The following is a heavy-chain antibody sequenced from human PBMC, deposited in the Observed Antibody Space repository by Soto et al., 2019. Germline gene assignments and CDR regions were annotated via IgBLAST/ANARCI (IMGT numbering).Heavy chain of an antibody. CDR2: ISLYSDGT. D-gene: IGHD2-2*01. V-gene: IGHV1-18*01. CDR3: ARVVPGAEAWFGP. CDR1: GYACCNYG. J-gene: IGHJ5*02. Sequence: ASLKVSGKRAGYACCNYGMTWVRQAPGQPLEWLGWISLYSDGTNYAQKFQGRVSMTTDTSTTTAYMELRSLRSDDTAVYYCARVVPGAEAWFGPSGQGTLVTVSS.